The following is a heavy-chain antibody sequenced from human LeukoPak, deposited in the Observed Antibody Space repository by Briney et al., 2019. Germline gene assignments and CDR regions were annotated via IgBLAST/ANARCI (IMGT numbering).Heavy chain of an antibody. CDR3: ARRPAYYYDSSGYSQGAFDI. Sequence: GESLKISCKGSGYSFTSYWIGWVRQMPGKGLEWMGVIYPGDSESKYNPSFEGQVTISADKSISTAYLQWSSLKASDNAMYYCARRPAYYYDSSGYSQGAFDIWGQGTMVTVSS. J-gene: IGHJ3*02. V-gene: IGHV5-51*01. D-gene: IGHD3-22*01. CDR1: GYSFTSYW. CDR2: IYPGDSES.